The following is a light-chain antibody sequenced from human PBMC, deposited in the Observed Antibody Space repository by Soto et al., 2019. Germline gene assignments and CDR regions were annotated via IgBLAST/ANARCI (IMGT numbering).Light chain of an antibody. CDR3: QHYDNWPPRYT. V-gene: IGKV3-15*01. Sequence: EIVMTQSPATLSVSPGETATLSCRASQSVRGNLAWYRHKPGQAPRLLIYATSNRATGLPARFSGSGSGTEFTLTISSLQSEDFAVYYCQHYDNWPPRYTFGQGTKVDIK. CDR2: ATS. J-gene: IGKJ2*01. CDR1: QSVRGN.